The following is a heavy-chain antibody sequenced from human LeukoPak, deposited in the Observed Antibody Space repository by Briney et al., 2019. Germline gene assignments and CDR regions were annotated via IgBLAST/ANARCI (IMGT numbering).Heavy chain of an antibody. Sequence: SETLSLTCTVSGGSISSYYWSWIRQPPGKGLEWIGYIYYSGSTNYNPSLKSRVTISVDRSKNQFSLKLSSVTAADTAVYYCAREVAAAGTYAFDIWGQGTMVTVSS. J-gene: IGHJ3*02. V-gene: IGHV4-59*12. D-gene: IGHD6-13*01. CDR1: GGSISSYY. CDR3: AREVAAAGTYAFDI. CDR2: IYYSGST.